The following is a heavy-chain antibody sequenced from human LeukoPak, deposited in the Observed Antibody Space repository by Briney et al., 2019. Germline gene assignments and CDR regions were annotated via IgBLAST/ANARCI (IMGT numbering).Heavy chain of an antibody. CDR2: ISYYGST. Sequence: PSETLSLTCAVSGYSITEGFSWGWIRQPPGQGLEWIASISYYGSTYSKSTLQSRLTISRDTSKNEFSLRLTTVTATDTAVYYCARVGAIPGIDPWGQGTPVTVSS. D-gene: IGHD3-16*01. CDR1: GYSITEGFS. CDR3: ARVGAIPGIDP. V-gene: IGHV4-38-2*01. J-gene: IGHJ5*02.